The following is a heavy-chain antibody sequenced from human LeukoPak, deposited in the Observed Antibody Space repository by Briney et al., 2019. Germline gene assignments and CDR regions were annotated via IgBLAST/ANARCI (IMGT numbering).Heavy chain of an antibody. CDR1: GFTFSTYR. CDR3: ASGYDFWSGYYRVDY. Sequence: GGSLRLSCAASGFTFSTYRMSWIRQAPGKGLEWVSYISSSGSTIYYADSVKGRFTISRDNAKNSLYLQMNSLRAEDTAVYYCASGYDFWSGYYRVDYWGQGTLVTVSS. CDR2: ISSSGSTI. D-gene: IGHD3-3*01. J-gene: IGHJ4*02. V-gene: IGHV3-11*04.